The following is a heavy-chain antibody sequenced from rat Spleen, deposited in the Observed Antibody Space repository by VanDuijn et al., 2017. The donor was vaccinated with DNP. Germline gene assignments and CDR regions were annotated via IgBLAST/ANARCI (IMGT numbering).Heavy chain of an antibody. V-gene: IGHV2-41*01. CDR1: GFSLTTNG. CDR3: ARDSGSHVMDA. CDR2: IWNTGGT. D-gene: IGHD1-2*01. J-gene: IGHJ4*01. Sequence: QVQLKESGPGLVQPSQTLSLTCTVSGFSLTTNGVSWVRQPPGKGLEWMGVIWNTGGTRYNSALKSRLSISKDTSKSQVFLKRNSLQTEDTATYYCARDSGSHVMDAWGQGASVTVSS.